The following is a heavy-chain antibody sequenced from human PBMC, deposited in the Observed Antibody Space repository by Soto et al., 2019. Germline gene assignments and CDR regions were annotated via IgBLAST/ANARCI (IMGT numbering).Heavy chain of an antibody. CDR3: GRGNTYGSGSSLDAIDI. CDR2: ISSSGSYI. CDR1: GFTFSSYS. J-gene: IGHJ3*02. D-gene: IGHD3-10*01. V-gene: IGHV3-21*01. Sequence: VQLVESGGGLVKPGGSLRLSCAASGFTFSSYSINWVRQAPGKGLEWVASISSSGSYIYYADSVKGRFTISRDKAKNSLYRQMNGLRAEDTAVYYCGRGNTYGSGSSLDAIDIWVRGTMVTVSS.